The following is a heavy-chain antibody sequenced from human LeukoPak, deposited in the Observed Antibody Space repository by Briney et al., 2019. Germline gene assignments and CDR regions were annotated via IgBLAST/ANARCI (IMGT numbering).Heavy chain of an antibody. J-gene: IGHJ4*02. CDR1: GFTFSSYW. CDR3: ARQRDGYNSPFDY. CDR2: IKQDGSEK. Sequence: GGSLRLSCAASGFTFSSYWMSWVRQAPGEGLEWVANIKQDGSEKYYVDSVKGRFTISRDNAKNSLYLQMNSLRAEDTAVYYCARQRDGYNSPFDYWGQGTLVTVSS. V-gene: IGHV3-7*01. D-gene: IGHD5-24*01.